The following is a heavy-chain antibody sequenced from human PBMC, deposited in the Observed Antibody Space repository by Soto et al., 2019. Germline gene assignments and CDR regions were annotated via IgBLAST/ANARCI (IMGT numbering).Heavy chain of an antibody. Sequence: EVQLLESGGGLVQRGGSLRLSCAASGFIFNNYAMTWVRQAPGKGLEWVARVSGRGGSAYYADSVKGRLTISRDNSNNTLYLQMTIVRCEDTAVYYCVRRAGGAVVWYYELWGRGTLVSVFS. V-gene: IGHV3-23*01. J-gene: IGHJ2*01. D-gene: IGHD2-21*01. CDR3: VRRAGGAVVWYYEL. CDR1: GFIFNNYA. CDR2: VSGRGGSA.